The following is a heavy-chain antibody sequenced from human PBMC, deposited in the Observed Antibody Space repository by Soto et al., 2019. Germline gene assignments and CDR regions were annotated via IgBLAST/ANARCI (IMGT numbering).Heavy chain of an antibody. J-gene: IGHJ4*02. D-gene: IGHD2-15*01. CDR3: ARTYCSGGSCYSSFGY. CDR1: GGSISSSSYY. Sequence: QLQLQESGPGLVKPSETLSLTCTVSGGSISSSSYYWGWIRQPPGKGLEWIGSIYYSGSTYYNPSVKSRVTISLDTSKNQFSLKLSSVTAADTAVYYCARTYCSGGSCYSSFGYWGQGTLVTVSS. V-gene: IGHV4-39*01. CDR2: IYYSGST.